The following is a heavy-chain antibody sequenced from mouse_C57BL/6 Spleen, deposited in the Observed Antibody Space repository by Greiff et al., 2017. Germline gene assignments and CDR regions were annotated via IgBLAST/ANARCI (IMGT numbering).Heavy chain of an antibody. D-gene: IGHD4-1*01. CDR3: ARSSNWDVDY. J-gene: IGHJ2*01. CDR1: GYAFSSYW. CDR2: IYPGDGDT. Sequence: QVQLKESGAELVKPGASVKISCKASGYAFSSYWMNWVKQRPGKGLEWIGQIYPGDGDTNYNGKFKGKATLTADKSSSTAYMQLSSLTSEDSAVYFCARSSNWDVDYWGQGTTLTVSS. V-gene: IGHV1-80*01.